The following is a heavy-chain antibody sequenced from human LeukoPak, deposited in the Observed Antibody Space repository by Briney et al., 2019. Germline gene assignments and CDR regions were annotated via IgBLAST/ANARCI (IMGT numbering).Heavy chain of an antibody. CDR3: ARSVVGYDNFDY. D-gene: IGHD5-18*01. CDR1: GDSFTSVTDY. CDR2: ISDSGST. J-gene: IGHJ4*02. V-gene: IGHV4-61*01. Sequence: SETLSLTCTVSGDSFTSVTDYWAWIRQPPGKGLQWIGYISDSGSTNYNPSLKSRVTISVDTSKNQFSLKLNSVTASDTAMYYCARSVVGYDNFDYWGQGTLVTVSS.